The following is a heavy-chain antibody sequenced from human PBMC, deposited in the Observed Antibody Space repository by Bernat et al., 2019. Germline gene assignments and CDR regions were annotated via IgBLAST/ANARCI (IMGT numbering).Heavy chain of an antibody. CDR3: ARPPGPGTDY. J-gene: IGHJ4*02. V-gene: IGHV3-21*01. Sequence: EVQLVESGGGLVKPGGSLRLSCEASGFTFSSYTMNWVRQAPGKGLEWVSSISSGSGYIYYADSLKGRFTISRDNAKNSLYLQINSLRAEDTAVYYCARPPGPGTDYWGQGTMVTVSS. D-gene: IGHD1-1*01. CDR2: ISSGSGYI. CDR1: GFTFSSYT.